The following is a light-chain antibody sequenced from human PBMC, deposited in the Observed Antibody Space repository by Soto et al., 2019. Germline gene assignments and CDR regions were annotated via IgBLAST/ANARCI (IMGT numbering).Light chain of an antibody. CDR3: QQIFGTPYT. Sequence: DIQMTQSPSSLSASVGDRVTISCRASPSISTNLKSYQQKPGKTPKLLIYVASSSQSGVPSRFSGSRSGTEFAHSIICLQPEDSATYYGQQIFGTPYTASRGTKLEIK. J-gene: IGKJ2*01. CDR2: VAS. V-gene: IGKV1-39*01. CDR1: PSISTN.